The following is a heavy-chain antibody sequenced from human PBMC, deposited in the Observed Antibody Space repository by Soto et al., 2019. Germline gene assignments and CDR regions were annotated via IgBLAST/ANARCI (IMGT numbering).Heavy chain of an antibody. CDR3: ARDIGFDYVN. CDR1: GFNVMSYW. CDR2: VKEDGSEL. V-gene: IGHV3-7*01. J-gene: IGHJ4*02. Sequence: VGSLRLSCAVSGFNVMSYWMSWVRQAPGKGLEWVASVKEDGSELYYLHSVRGRFSMTRDSAGNALHLTMNYLSAEDTGVYFCARDIGFDYVNWGQGIPVTVSS. D-gene: IGHD3-16*01.